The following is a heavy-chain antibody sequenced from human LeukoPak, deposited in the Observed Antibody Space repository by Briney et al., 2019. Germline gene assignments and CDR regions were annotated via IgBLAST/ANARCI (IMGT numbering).Heavy chain of an antibody. CDR3: ARENSSGYYQTYYFDY. D-gene: IGHD3-22*01. CDR1: GYTFTNYH. Sequence: ASVKVSCKASGYTFTNYHMHWVRQAPGQGLEWMGIINPSGGSTSCAQKFQGRVTMTRDMSTSTVYMELSSLRSEDTAVYYCARENSSGYYQTYYFDYWGQGTLVTVSS. CDR2: INPSGGST. J-gene: IGHJ4*02. V-gene: IGHV1-46*01.